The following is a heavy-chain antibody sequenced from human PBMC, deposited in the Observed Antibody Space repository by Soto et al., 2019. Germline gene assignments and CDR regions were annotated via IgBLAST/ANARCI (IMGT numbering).Heavy chain of an antibody. V-gene: IGHV5-10-1*01. CDR1: GYSFTSYW. D-gene: IGHD2-2*02. Sequence: GESLKISCKGSGYSFTSYWISWVRQMPGKGLEWMGRIDPSDSYTNYSPSFQGHVTISADKSISTAYLQWSSLKASDTAMYYCATTTHCSSTSGYKGFDYWGQGTLVTVSS. J-gene: IGHJ4*02. CDR3: ATTTHCSSTSGYKGFDY. CDR2: IDPSDSYT.